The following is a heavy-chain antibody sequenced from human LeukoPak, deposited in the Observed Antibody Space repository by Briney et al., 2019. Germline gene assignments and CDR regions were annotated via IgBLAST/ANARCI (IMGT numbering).Heavy chain of an antibody. CDR1: GDSVSRNSAA. Sequence: SQTLSLTCAISGDSVSRNSAAWNWIRQSPSRGLEWLGRTYYKSKWYNDYAVSVKSRITINPDTSKNQFSLQLKSVTPEDTAVYYCARAPIVGATHIDYWGQGTMVTVSS. D-gene: IGHD1-26*01. V-gene: IGHV6-1*01. CDR2: TYYKSKWYN. J-gene: IGHJ4*02. CDR3: ARAPIVGATHIDY.